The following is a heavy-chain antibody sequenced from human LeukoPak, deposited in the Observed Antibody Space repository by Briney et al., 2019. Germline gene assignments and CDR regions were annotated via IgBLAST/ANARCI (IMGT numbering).Heavy chain of an antibody. CDR2: IHSSGTT. CDR3: ARGGASSEWFDP. CDR1: GGSSSGYY. V-gene: IGHV4-59*01. Sequence: SETLSLTCAVYGGSSSGYYWGWIRQTPGKGLEWIAFIHSSGTTNYNPSLKSRVSISVDTSNNQFSLSVNSVTAADTAVYYCARGGASSEWFDPWGQGTLVTVSS. J-gene: IGHJ5*02. D-gene: IGHD6-25*01.